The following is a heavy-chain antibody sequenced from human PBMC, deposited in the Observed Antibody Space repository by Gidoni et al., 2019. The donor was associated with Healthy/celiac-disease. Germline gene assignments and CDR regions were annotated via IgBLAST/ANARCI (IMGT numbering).Heavy chain of an antibody. CDR3: ARSHSYGYKLPFDY. CDR2: IYYSGST. J-gene: IGHJ4*02. V-gene: IGHV4-39*01. CDR1: GGSISSSSYY. D-gene: IGHD5-18*01. Sequence: QLQLQESGPGLVKPSETLSLTCTVSGGSISSSSYYWGWIRQPPGKGLEWIGSIYYSGSTYYNPSLKSRVTISVDTSKNQFSLKLSSVTAADTAVYYCARSHSYGYKLPFDYWGQGTLVTVSS.